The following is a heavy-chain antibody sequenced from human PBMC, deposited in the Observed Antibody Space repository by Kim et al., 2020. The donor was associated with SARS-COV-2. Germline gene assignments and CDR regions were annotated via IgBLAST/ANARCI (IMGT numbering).Heavy chain of an antibody. CDR1: GGSISSSSYY. J-gene: IGHJ4*02. CDR2: IYYSGST. CDR3: GGQRYQPYYFDY. Sequence: SETLSLTCTVSGGSISSSSYYWGWIRQPPGKGLEWIGSIYYSGSTYYNPSLKSRVTISVDTSKNQFSLKLSSVTAADTAVYFCGGQRYQPYYFDYWGQGTLVTVSS. D-gene: IGHD2-2*01. V-gene: IGHV4-39*01.